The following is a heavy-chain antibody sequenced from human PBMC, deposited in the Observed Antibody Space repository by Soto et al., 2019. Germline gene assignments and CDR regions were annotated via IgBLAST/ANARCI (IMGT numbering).Heavy chain of an antibody. CDR1: DSVFVTSV. D-gene: IGHD3-16*01. Sequence: QALLEQSGPEVKKPGDSVRISCWLYDSVFVTSVITWLRQAPGPGLEWMGWISANDGGTLSAMKFTDRLVMSTGPLRIMAYLQAWNVASGDSAVYFCARGGGRHLRPLATWGHGTPVTVSS. CDR3: ARGGGRHLRPLAT. CDR2: ISANDGGT. V-gene: IGHV1-18*01. J-gene: IGHJ4*01.